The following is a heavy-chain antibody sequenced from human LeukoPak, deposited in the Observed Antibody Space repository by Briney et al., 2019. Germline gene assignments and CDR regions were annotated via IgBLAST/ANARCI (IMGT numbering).Heavy chain of an antibody. D-gene: IGHD2-15*01. CDR1: GDSVSSVGSY. J-gene: IGHJ5*02. Sequence: SETLSLNCTASGDSVSSVGSYWGWIRQPPGTGLEWIGSLYHSGSTYYNPSLKSRVTISLDTSKNQFYLRLSSVTAAYMALYYCARLRGGYCSGGSCYPNNWFDPWGQGTLVTVSS. V-gene: IGHV4-39*01. CDR2: LYHSGST. CDR3: ARLRGGYCSGGSCYPNNWFDP.